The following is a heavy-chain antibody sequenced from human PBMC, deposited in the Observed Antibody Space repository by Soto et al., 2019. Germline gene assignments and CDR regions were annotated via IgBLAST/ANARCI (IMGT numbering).Heavy chain of an antibody. CDR1: GFTFSSYG. J-gene: IGHJ6*02. Sequence: QVQLVESGGGVVQPGRSLRLSCAASGFTFSSYGMHWVRQAPGKGLEWVAVISYDGSNKYYADSVKGRFTISRDNSKNMLYLQMNSLRAEDTAVYYCAKDLSNYYDSSGYSYGMDVWGQGTTVTVSS. CDR2: ISYDGSNK. D-gene: IGHD3-22*01. V-gene: IGHV3-30*18. CDR3: AKDLSNYYDSSGYSYGMDV.